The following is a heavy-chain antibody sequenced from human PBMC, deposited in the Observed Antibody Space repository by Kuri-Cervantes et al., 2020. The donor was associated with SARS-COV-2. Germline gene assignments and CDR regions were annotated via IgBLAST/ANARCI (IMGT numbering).Heavy chain of an antibody. J-gene: IGHJ3*02. CDR2: ISGSGGST. CDR1: GFTFSSYA. V-gene: IGHV3-23*01. Sequence: LSLTCAAPGFTFSSYAMSWVRQAPGKGLEWVSAISGSGGSTYYADPVKGRFTISRDNSMNTLYLQMNSLRAEDTAVYYCARTTYGSGSYWDDAFDIWGQGTMVTVSS. CDR3: ARTTYGSGSYWDDAFDI. D-gene: IGHD3-10*01.